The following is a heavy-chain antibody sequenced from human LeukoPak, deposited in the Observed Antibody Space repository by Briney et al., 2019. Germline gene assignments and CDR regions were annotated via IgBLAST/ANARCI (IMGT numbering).Heavy chain of an antibody. CDR1: GFTFSAYS. J-gene: IGHJ4*02. Sequence: GGALRLSCAASGFTFSAYSMNWVRQAPGKGLEWVSTISSNSNYIYYADSVKGRFAISRDNARDSVSLQMHSLRAEDTAVYFCTRDLSARFPGGFDYWGQGILVTVSS. V-gene: IGHV3-21*06. CDR2: ISSNSNYI. CDR3: TRDLSARFPGGFDY. D-gene: IGHD3-10*01.